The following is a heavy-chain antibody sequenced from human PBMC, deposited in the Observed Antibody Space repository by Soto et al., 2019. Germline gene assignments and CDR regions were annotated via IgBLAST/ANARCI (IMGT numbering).Heavy chain of an antibody. CDR1: GGTFSSYA. V-gene: IGHV1-69*13. J-gene: IGHJ4*02. D-gene: IGHD2-15*01. CDR2: IIPIFGTA. CDR3: ARPAIGYCSGGSCYSFGY. Sequence: ASVKVSCKASGGTFSSYAISWVRQAPGQGLEWMGGIIPIFGTANNAQKFQGRVTITADESTSTAYMELSSLRSEDTAVYYCARPAIGYCSGGSCYSFGYWGQGTLVTVSS.